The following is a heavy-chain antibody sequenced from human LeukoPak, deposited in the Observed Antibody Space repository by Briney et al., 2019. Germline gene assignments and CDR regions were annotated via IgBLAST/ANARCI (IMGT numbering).Heavy chain of an antibody. CDR3: AEDEAGTNQLDY. J-gene: IGHJ4*02. CDR2: ISYDGSNK. D-gene: IGHD6-19*01. Sequence: GGSLRLSCAASGFTFSSYAMHWVRQAPGKGLEWVAVISYDGSNKYYADSVKGRFTISRDNSKNTLYLQMNSLRAEDTAVYYCAEDEAGTNQLDYWGQGTLVTVSS. CDR1: GFTFSSYA. V-gene: IGHV3-30*04.